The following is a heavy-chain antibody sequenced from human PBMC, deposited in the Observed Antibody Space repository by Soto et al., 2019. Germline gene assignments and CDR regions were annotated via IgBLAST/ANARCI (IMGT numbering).Heavy chain of an antibody. J-gene: IGHJ4*02. V-gene: IGHV1-3*01. Sequence: QVQLVQSGAEVKKPGASVKVSCKASGYTFTSYAMHWVRQAPGQRLEWMGWINAGNGNTKYSQKFQGRVTITRDTSASTGYMGLSSLRSEDTAVYYCARVSGIAVAEVWGQGTLVTVSS. CDR2: INAGNGNT. D-gene: IGHD6-19*01. CDR1: GYTFTSYA. CDR3: ARVSGIAVAEV.